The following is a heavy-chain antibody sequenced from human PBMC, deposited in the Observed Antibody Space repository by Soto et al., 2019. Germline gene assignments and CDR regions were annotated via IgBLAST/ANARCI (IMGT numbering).Heavy chain of an antibody. Sequence: PGGSLRLSCAASGFTFSDYYMSWIRQAPGKGLEWVSYISSSSSYTNYADSVKGRFPISRANAKNSLYLQMDSLRVEDSAIYYCVRQQYDFLVDPWGQGTLVTVSS. V-gene: IGHV3-11*06. CDR1: GFTFSDYY. D-gene: IGHD3-3*01. CDR3: VRQQYDFLVDP. J-gene: IGHJ5*02. CDR2: ISSSSSYT.